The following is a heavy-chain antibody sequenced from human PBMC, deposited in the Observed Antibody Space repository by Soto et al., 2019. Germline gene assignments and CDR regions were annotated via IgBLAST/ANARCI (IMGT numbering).Heavy chain of an antibody. CDR2: IHYSGST. CDR3: AKYRRTDAEGYSFDY. CDR1: GGSISGSY. V-gene: IGHV4-59*01. D-gene: IGHD2-15*01. J-gene: IGHJ4*02. Sequence: PAETLSLTCPVSGGSISGSYWSWIRQTPGKVLEWIGYIHYSGSTNYNPSLKSRVTMSVDSAKNQFSLELNSVSAADTAVYFCAKYRRTDAEGYSFDYWGQGALVTVSS.